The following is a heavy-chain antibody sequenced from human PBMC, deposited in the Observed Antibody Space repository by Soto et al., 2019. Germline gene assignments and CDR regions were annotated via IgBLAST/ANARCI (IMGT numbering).Heavy chain of an antibody. CDR3: AHSTRAEKTYYYDSSGYYGKVYFDY. J-gene: IGHJ4*02. Sequence: QITLKESGPTLVKPTQTLTLTCTFSGFSLSTSGVGVGWIRQPPGKALEWLALIYWNDDKRYSPSLKSRLTITKDTSKNQVVLTMTNMDPVDTATYYCAHSTRAEKTYYYDSSGYYGKVYFDYWGQGTLVTVSS. V-gene: IGHV2-5*01. CDR1: GFSLSTSGVG. CDR2: IYWNDDK. D-gene: IGHD3-22*01.